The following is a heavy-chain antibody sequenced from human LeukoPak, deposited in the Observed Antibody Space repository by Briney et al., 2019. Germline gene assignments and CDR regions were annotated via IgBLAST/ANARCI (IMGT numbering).Heavy chain of an antibody. V-gene: IGHV1-18*01. CDR3: ARELSDGVVTNNNWFDP. CDR1: GYTFTSYG. D-gene: IGHD3-3*01. Sequence: ASVKVSCKASGYTFTSYGISWVRQAPGQGLEWMGWISAYNGNTNYAQKLQGRVTMTTDTSTSTACMELRSLRSDDTAVYYCARELSDGVVTNNNWFDPWGQGTLVTVSS. J-gene: IGHJ5*02. CDR2: ISAYNGNT.